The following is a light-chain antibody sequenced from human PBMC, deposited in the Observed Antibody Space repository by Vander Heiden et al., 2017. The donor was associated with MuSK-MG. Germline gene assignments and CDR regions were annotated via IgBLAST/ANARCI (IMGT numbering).Light chain of an antibody. CDR1: SGDVGGHKY. Sequence: QSALTQPRSVSGSPGQSVTISCTGTSGDVGGHKYVSGYQQHPGKAPQLILFDVNERPSGVPGRFSGSKSGNTASLTISGLQAEDEADYYCCSYASTNTFFGTGTKVTVL. CDR2: DVN. J-gene: IGLJ1*01. CDR3: CSYASTNTF. V-gene: IGLV2-11*01.